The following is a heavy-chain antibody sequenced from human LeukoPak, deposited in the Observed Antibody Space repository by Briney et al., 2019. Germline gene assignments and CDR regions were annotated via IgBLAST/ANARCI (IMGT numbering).Heavy chain of an antibody. CDR2: IYPGDSDT. Sequence: GESLKISCKGSGYSFTNYWIGWVRQMPGKGLEWMGIIYPGDSDTRYSPSFQGQVTISADKPISTAYLQWSSLKASDTAMYYCARHVTSSSWPPIFDAFDIWGQGTMVTVSS. CDR3: ARHVTSSSWPPIFDAFDI. V-gene: IGHV5-51*01. D-gene: IGHD6-13*01. CDR1: GYSFTNYW. J-gene: IGHJ3*02.